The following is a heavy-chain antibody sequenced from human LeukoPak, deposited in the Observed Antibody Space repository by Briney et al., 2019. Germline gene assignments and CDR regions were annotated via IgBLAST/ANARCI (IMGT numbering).Heavy chain of an antibody. J-gene: IGHJ5*02. CDR3: ARVALSQGLDA. Sequence: GGSLRLSCAASGFTFSSYSMNWVRQAPGKGLEWVSSISSSSSYIYYADSVKGRFTISRDNAENKLYLQMNSLRVEDTAVYYCARVALSQGLDAWGQGTLVTVSS. CDR2: ISSSSSYI. V-gene: IGHV3-21*01. CDR1: GFTFSSYS. D-gene: IGHD3-10*01.